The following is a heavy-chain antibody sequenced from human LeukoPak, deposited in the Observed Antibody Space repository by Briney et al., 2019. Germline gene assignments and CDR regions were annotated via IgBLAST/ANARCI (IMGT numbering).Heavy chain of an antibody. CDR1: GYTFTGYN. V-gene: IGHV1-2*02. Sequence: ASVKVSCTASGYTFTGYNMQWLRQAPGPGPEWMGWINPNSGGTNYAQKFQGRVAMTRDTSISTAYMELSRLRSDDTAVYYCARDGHFDYWGQGTLVTVSS. CDR3: ARDGHFDY. CDR2: INPNSGGT. J-gene: IGHJ4*02.